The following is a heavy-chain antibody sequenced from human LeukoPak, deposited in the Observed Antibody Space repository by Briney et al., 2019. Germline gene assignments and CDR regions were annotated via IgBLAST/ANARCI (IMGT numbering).Heavy chain of an antibody. Sequence: SVRVSCEASGGTFRSYGVSWVRQAPGQGLEWMGGIIPIFGGTSYAQKFQDRVTITADESTTVAYMDLSSLRFEDTAVYYCARVITIGQPPYYYYMDVWGKGTTVTVSS. D-gene: IGHD3-10*01. V-gene: IGHV1-69*01. CDR3: ARVITIGQPPYYYYMDV. J-gene: IGHJ6*03. CDR1: GGTFRSYG. CDR2: IIPIFGGT.